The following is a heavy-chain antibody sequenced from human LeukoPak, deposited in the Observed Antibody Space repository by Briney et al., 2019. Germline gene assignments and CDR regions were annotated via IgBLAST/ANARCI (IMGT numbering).Heavy chain of an antibody. V-gene: IGHV4-4*02. Sequence: PSETLSLTCAVSGGSISSNNWWSWVRQPPNKGLEWIGEMYHSGSAIYNPSLKSRVAISVDKSKNQFSLKLSSVTAADTAVYYCARDYYSLKTGRVRAFDIWGQGTMVTVSS. D-gene: IGHD3-10*01. CDR3: ARDYYSLKTGRVRAFDI. CDR1: GGSISSNNW. J-gene: IGHJ3*02. CDR2: MYHSGSA.